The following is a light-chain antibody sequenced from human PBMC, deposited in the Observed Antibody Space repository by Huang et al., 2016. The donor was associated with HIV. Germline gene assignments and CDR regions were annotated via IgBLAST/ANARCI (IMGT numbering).Light chain of an antibody. CDR3: QQHNSWPRT. CDR2: AAS. V-gene: IGKV3-15*01. Sequence: EIVMTQSPATLSVSPGERATLSCRASQSVGSNLAWYQQRRGQSPRLRIYAASARATGIPARLSGSGSGTEFTLTVSSLQSEDFAVYYCQQHNSWPRTFGQGTRV. J-gene: IGKJ1*01. CDR1: QSVGSN.